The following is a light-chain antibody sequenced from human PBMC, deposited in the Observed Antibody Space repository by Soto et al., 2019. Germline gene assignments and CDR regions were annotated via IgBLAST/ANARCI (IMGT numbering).Light chain of an antibody. CDR3: GTWDSSLSAAYV. V-gene: IGLV1-51*02. Sequence: QSVLTKPASVTTAPGQKVTISCTRSSSNIGNNYVSWYQQLPGTAPKLLIYENNKRPSGIPDRFSGSKSGTSATLGITGLQTGDEADYYCGTWDSSLSAAYVFGTGTKVTVL. CDR2: ENN. CDR1: SSNIGNNY. J-gene: IGLJ1*01.